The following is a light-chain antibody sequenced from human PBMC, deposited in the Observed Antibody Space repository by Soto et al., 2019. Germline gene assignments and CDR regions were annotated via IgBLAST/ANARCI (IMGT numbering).Light chain of an antibody. CDR1: QTIRRW. V-gene: IGKV1-5*01. Sequence: DIEMTQSPSTLSASVGDRLTITCRASQTIRRWLAWYQQRPGKAPKVLIYDASTVESGVPARFSGSGSETEFTLTISSPQTEDSATYYCQHYNSAPWTFGQGTKVEIK. CDR3: QHYNSAPWT. CDR2: DAS. J-gene: IGKJ1*01.